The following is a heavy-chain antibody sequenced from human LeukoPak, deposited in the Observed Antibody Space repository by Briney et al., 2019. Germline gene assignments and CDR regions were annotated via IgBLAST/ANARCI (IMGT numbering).Heavy chain of an antibody. V-gene: IGHV3-21*01. J-gene: IGHJ6*02. CDR2: ISSSSSYI. Sequence: PGGSLRLSCAASGFTFSSYSMNWVRQAPGKGLEWVSSISSSSSYIYYADSVKGRFTISRDNAKNSLYLQMNSLRAEDTAVYYCARDGVPSPFLIVVVPAAIRGNGMDVWGQGTTVTVSS. CDR1: GFTFSSYS. CDR3: ARDGVPSPFLIVVVPAAIRGNGMDV. D-gene: IGHD2-2*02.